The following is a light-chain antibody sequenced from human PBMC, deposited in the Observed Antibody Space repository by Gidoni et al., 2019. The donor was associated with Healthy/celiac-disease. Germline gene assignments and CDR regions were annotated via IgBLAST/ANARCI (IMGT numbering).Light chain of an antibody. J-gene: IGKJ4*01. Sequence: IMMTHSPATLSVSPGERATLSCRASQSVSSNLAWYQQKPGQAPRLLIYGASNRATGIPARFSGSGSGTEFTLTISSLQSEDFAVYYCQQYNNWPLTFGGGTKVEIK. V-gene: IGKV3-15*01. CDR2: GAS. CDR1: QSVSSN. CDR3: QQYNNWPLT.